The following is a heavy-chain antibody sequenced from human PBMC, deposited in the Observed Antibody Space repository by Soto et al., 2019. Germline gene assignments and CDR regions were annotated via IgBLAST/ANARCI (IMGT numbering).Heavy chain of an antibody. Sequence: SETLSLTCTVSGGSISSYYWSWIRQPPGKGLEWIGYIYYSGSTNYNPSLKSRVTISVDTSKNQFSLKLSSVTAADTAVYYCARSMYCTNGVCYYFDYWGQGTLVTVS. CDR1: GGSISSYY. CDR2: IYYSGST. CDR3: ARSMYCTNGVCYYFDY. J-gene: IGHJ4*02. D-gene: IGHD2-8*01. V-gene: IGHV4-59*01.